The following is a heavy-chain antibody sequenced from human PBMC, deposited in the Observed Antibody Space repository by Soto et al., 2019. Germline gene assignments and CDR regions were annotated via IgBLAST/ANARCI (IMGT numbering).Heavy chain of an antibody. J-gene: IGHJ4*02. CDR2: VYPGDSDP. CDR3: ARRTDGSGYYRLDN. CDR1: GYSFTSYW. D-gene: IGHD3-22*01. Sequence: PGESLKISCKGSGYSFTSYWIGWVRQMPGKGREWVGIVYPGDSDPRYSPSFRAQVTLPAPQSTSHPSLQWSSPKPADTAMYYCARRTDGSGYYRLDNWGQGPLVTVSS. V-gene: IGHV5-51*03.